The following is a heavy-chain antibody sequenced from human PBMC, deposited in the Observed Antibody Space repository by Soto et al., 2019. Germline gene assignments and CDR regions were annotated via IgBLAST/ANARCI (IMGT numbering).Heavy chain of an antibody. Sequence: ASVKVSCKASGYTFTSYDINWVRQATGQGLEWMGWMNPNSGNTGYAQKFQGRVTMTRNTSISTAYMELSSLRSEDTAVYYCAREDHYDFWSGYRPHMDVWGEGTTVTVSS. V-gene: IGHV1-8*01. CDR1: GYTFTSYD. CDR2: MNPNSGNT. J-gene: IGHJ6*03. CDR3: AREDHYDFWSGYRPHMDV. D-gene: IGHD3-3*01.